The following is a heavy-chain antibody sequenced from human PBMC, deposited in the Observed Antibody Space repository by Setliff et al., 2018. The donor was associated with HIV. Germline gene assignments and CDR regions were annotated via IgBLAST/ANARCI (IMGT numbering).Heavy chain of an antibody. J-gene: IGHJ4*02. CDR2: ISGGST. CDR3: KTTTISYYDSSGSSFDY. D-gene: IGHD3-22*01. CDR1: GFTVSSNE. V-gene: IGHV3-66*01. Sequence: GGSLRLSCAASGFTVSSNEMSWVRQAPGKGLEWVSSISGGSTYYADSRKGRFTISRDNSKNTLYLQMNSLRAEDTAVYYCKTTTISYYDSSGSSFDYWGQGTLVTVSS.